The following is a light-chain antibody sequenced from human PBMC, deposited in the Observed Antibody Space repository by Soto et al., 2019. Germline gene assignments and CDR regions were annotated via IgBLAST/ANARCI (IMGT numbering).Light chain of an antibody. CDR3: QQYGSSRLT. Sequence: EIVLTQSPGTLSLSPGERATLSCRASQSVSSSYLAWYQQKPGQAPRLLIYGASSRATGIPDRFSGSGSGTDFALTISRLEPEGFAVYYCQQYGSSRLTFGGGTKLEIK. CDR1: QSVSSSY. V-gene: IGKV3-20*01. CDR2: GAS. J-gene: IGKJ4*01.